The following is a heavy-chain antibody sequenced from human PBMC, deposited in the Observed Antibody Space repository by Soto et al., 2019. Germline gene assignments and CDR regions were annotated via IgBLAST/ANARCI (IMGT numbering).Heavy chain of an antibody. CDR2: ISYDGSNK. D-gene: IGHD2-21*02. CDR3: ARDCGGDCYSRPYYYAMDV. V-gene: IGHV3-30-3*01. Sequence: QVQLVESGGGVVQPGRSLRLSCAASGFTFSSYAMHWVRQAPGKGLEWVAVISYDGSNKYYADSVKGRFTISRDNSKNTLYLQMNSLRAEDTALYYCARDCGGDCYSRPYYYAMDVWGQGTTVTVSS. CDR1: GFTFSSYA. J-gene: IGHJ6*02.